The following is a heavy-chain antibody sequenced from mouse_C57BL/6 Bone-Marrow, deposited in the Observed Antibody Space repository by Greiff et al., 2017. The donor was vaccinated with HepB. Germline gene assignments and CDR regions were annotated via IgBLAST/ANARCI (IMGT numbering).Heavy chain of an antibody. CDR1: GYTFTDYY. V-gene: IGHV1-75*01. D-gene: IGHD2-5*01. CDR2: IFPGSGST. CDR3: AREDYSNYGYFDV. Sequence: VQLQQSGPELVKPGASVKISCKASGYTFTDYYINWVKQRPGQGLEWIGWIFPGSGSTYYNEKFKGKATLTVDKSSSTAYMLLSSLTSEDSAVYFCAREDYSNYGYFDVWGTGTTVTVSS. J-gene: IGHJ1*03.